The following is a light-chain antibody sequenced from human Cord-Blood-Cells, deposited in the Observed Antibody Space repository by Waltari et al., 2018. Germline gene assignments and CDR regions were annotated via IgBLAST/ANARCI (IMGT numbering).Light chain of an antibody. CDR3: QQSYSTPYT. Sequence: DVQMTQSPSSLSASVRDRVTITCRASQSISSSLNWYQQKPGKAPKLLIYAASSLQSGVPSRFSGSGSGTDFTLTSSSLQPEDFATYYCQQSYSTPYTFGQGTKLEIK. V-gene: IGKV1-39*01. J-gene: IGKJ2*01. CDR1: QSISSS. CDR2: AAS.